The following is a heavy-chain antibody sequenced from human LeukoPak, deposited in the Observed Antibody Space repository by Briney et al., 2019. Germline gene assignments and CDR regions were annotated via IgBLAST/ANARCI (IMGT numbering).Heavy chain of an antibody. CDR1: GFTFSSYG. J-gene: IGHJ5*02. CDR2: ISGSGGST. CDR3: ARVHLWFGELGWFDP. D-gene: IGHD3-10*01. V-gene: IGHV3-23*01. Sequence: GGSLRLSCAASGFTFSSYGMSWVRQAPGKGLEWVSAISGSGGSTYYADSVKGRFTISRDNSKNTLYLQMNSLRAEDTAVYYCARVHLWFGELGWFDPWGQGTLVTVSS.